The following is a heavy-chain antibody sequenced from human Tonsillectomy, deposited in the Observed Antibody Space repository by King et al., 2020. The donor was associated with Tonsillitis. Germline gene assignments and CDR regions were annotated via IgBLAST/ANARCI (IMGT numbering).Heavy chain of an antibody. V-gene: IGHV4-34*01. Sequence: QVQLQQWGAGLLKPSETLSLTCAVYGGSFSGYYWSWIRQPPGKGLEWIGEINHSGSTNSKPSLKSRVTISEDKSKNQFSLQLSSVTAADTAVYYCARGPEEEQQLVGDWFDPWGQGTLVTVSS. CDR3: ARGPEEEQQLVGDWFDP. J-gene: IGHJ5*02. CDR1: GGSFSGYY. D-gene: IGHD6-13*01. CDR2: INHSGST.